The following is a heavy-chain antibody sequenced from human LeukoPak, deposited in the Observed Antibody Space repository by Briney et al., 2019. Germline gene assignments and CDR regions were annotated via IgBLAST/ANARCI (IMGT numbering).Heavy chain of an antibody. D-gene: IGHD6-13*01. CDR2: ISYDGSNK. V-gene: IGHV3-30-3*01. J-gene: IGHJ4*02. Sequence: GGSLRLSCAASGFTFSSYAMHWVRQAPGKGLEWVAVISYDGSNKYYADSVKGRFTISRDNSKNTLYLQMNSLRAEDTAVYYCARVVIIAAAGGGYFDYWGQGTLVTVSS. CDR3: ARVVIIAAAGGGYFDY. CDR1: GFTFSSYA.